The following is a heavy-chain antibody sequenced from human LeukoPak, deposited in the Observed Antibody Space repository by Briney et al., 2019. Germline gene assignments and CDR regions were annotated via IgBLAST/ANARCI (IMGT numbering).Heavy chain of an antibody. CDR1: GGSISSSSYY. J-gene: IGHJ3*02. CDR2: IYYTGST. V-gene: IGHV4-39*01. D-gene: IGHD3-3*01. CDR3: AGPYYDFWSGLMVAFDI. Sequence: PSETLSLTCTVSGGSISSSSYYWGWIRQPPGKGLEWIGSIYYTGSTYYNPSLKSRVTISVDTSKNQFSLKLSSVTAADTAVYYCAGPYYDFWSGLMVAFDIWGQGTMVTVSS.